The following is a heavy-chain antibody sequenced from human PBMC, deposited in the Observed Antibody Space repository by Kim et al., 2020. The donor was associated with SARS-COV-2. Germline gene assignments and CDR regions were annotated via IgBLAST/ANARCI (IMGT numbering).Heavy chain of an antibody. CDR1: GFTVSSNY. V-gene: IGHV3-66*01. CDR2: IYSGGST. J-gene: IGHJ5*02. Sequence: LSLTCAASGFTVSSNYMSWVRQAPGKGLEWVSVIYSGGSTYYADSVKGRFTISRDNSKNTLYLQMNSLRAEDTAVYYCARGENMITFGGVIVHWGQG. D-gene: IGHD3-16*01. CDR3: ARGENMITFGGVIVH.